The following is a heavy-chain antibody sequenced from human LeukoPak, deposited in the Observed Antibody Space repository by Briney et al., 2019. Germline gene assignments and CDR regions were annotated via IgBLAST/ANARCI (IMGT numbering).Heavy chain of an antibody. CDR1: GFIFSNYA. Sequence: GSLRLSCAASGFIFSNYAMQWVRQAPGMGLEWVAFIRYDGGNTYYADSVKGRFTISRDNSKSTLYLQMNSLRAEDTAVYYCAKDWGEYFDYVWGSFTSFDSWGQGTLVTVSS. CDR2: IRYDGGNT. V-gene: IGHV3-30*02. CDR3: AKDWGEYFDYVWGSFTSFDS. D-gene: IGHD3-16*01. J-gene: IGHJ4*02.